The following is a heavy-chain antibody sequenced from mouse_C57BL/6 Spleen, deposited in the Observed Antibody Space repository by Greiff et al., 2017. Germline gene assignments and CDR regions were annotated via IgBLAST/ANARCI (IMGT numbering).Heavy chain of an antibody. J-gene: IGHJ4*01. CDR1: GYTFTDYY. CDR2: INPNNGGT. Sequence: EVQLQQSGPELVKPGASVKISCKASGYTFTDYYMNWVKQSHGKSLEWIGDINPNNGGTSYNQKFKGKATLTVDKSSSTAYMELRSLTSEDSAVYYCARSWSYYYARDYWGQGTSVTVSS. CDR3: ARSWSYYYARDY. V-gene: IGHV1-26*01.